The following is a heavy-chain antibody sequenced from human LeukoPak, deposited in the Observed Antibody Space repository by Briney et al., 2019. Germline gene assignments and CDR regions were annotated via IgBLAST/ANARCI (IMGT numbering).Heavy chain of an antibody. CDR2: ISGSNGNT. CDR3: ARDNSVGDIAWWFDP. J-gene: IGHJ5*02. CDR1: GYTFTSYG. V-gene: IGHV1-18*01. Sequence: GASVKVSCKASGYTFTSYGISWVRQAPGQGLEWMGWISGSNGNTNYAQKLQGRVTMTTDTSTSTAYMELSSLRSEDTAVYYCARDNSVGDIAWWFDPWGQGTLVTVSS. D-gene: IGHD3-16*02.